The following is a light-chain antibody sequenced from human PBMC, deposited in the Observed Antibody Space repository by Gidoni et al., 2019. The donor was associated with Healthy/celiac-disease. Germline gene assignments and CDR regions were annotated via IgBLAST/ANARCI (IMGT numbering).Light chain of an antibody. V-gene: IGKV1-8*01. J-gene: IGKJ2*01. CDR1: QGISSY. CDR2: AAS. Sequence: AIRMPQSPSSFSASTGDRVTITCRASQGISSYLACYQQIPEKAPKLLHYAASTLQCWVPSRFSGSGSGTYFTLTISCLQAEDFATYCWQQYYSYPRTFGQGTKLEIK. CDR3: QQYYSYPRT.